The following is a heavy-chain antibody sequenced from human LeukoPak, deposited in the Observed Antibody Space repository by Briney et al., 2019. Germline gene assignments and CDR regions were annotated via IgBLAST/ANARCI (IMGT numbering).Heavy chain of an antibody. V-gene: IGHV7-4-1*02. Sequence: GASVKVYCKASGYTFTSYAMNWVRQAPGQGLEWMGWINTNTGNPTYAQGFTGRFVFSLDTSVSTAYLQISSLKAEDTAVYYCARETVGITIFGVGFDYWGQGTLVTVSS. CDR1: GYTFTSYA. J-gene: IGHJ4*02. CDR3: ARETVGITIFGVGFDY. CDR2: INTNTGNP. D-gene: IGHD3-3*01.